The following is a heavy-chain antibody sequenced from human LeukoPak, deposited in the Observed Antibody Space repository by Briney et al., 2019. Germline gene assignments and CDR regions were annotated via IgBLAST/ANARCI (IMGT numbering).Heavy chain of an antibody. V-gene: IGHV1-3*01. CDR1: GYTFSTYT. J-gene: IGHJ4*02. CDR2: INAGNGNT. D-gene: IGHD5-24*01. Sequence: ASVKVSCKASGYTFSTYTMHWVRQAPGQRLEWMGWINAGNGNTKYSQKFQGRVTITRDTSASTAYMEMSSLRSEDTAVYYRAREIDRDDYNRFFDYWGQGTLVTVSS. CDR3: AREIDRDDYNRFFDY.